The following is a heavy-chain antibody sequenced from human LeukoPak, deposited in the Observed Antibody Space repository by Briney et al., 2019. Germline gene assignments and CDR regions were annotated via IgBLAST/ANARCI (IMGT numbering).Heavy chain of an antibody. CDR1: GGSISSGDYY. D-gene: IGHD1-26*01. Sequence: SQTLSLTCTVSGGSISSGDYYWSWIRQPPGKGLEWIGYIYYSGSTYYNPSLKSRVTISVDTSKNQFSLKLSSVTAADTAVYYRARDAGGSYSGPQYFQHWGQGTLVTVSS. V-gene: IGHV4-30-4*08. J-gene: IGHJ1*01. CDR2: IYYSGST. CDR3: ARDAGGSYSGPQYFQH.